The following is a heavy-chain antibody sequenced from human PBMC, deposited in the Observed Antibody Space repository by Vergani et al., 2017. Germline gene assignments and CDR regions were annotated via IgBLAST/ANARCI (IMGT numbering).Heavy chain of an antibody. Sequence: EVQLVESGGGLVQPGGSLRLSCAASGFTFSSYSMNWVRQAPGKGLEWVSYISSSSSTIYYADSVKGRFTISRDNAKNSLYLQMNSLRAEDTAVYYCARDRRATGDAFDIWGQGTMVTVSS. CDR3: ARDRRATGDAFDI. J-gene: IGHJ3*02. D-gene: IGHD5-12*01. CDR1: GFTFSSYS. CDR2: ISSSSSTI. V-gene: IGHV3-48*01.